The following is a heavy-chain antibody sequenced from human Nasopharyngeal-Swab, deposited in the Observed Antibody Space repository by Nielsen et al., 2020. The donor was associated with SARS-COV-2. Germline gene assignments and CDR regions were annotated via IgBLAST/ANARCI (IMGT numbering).Heavy chain of an antibody. J-gene: IGHJ4*02. CDR1: GGSISSYY. V-gene: IGHV4-59*01. CDR2: IYYSGST. CDR3: VRDKGDGYNSFDY. Sequence: SETLSLTCTVSGGSISSYYWSWIRQPPGKGLEWIGYIYYSGSTNYNPSLKSRVTISVDTSKNQFSLKLSSVTAADTAVYYCVRDKGDGYNSFDYWGQGTLVTVSS. D-gene: IGHD5-24*01.